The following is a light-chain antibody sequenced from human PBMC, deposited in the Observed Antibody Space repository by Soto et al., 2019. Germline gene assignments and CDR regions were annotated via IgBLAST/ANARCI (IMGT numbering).Light chain of an antibody. CDR3: CSYAGSSTLLV. V-gene: IGLV2-23*02. J-gene: IGLJ2*01. Sequence: QSVLAQPASVSGSPGQSITISCTGTNSDVGGYNLVSWYQQHPGKAPKLMIFEDTKRPSGVSDRFSGSKSGNTASLTVSGLQAEVEADYYWCSYAGSSTLLVFGGGTK. CDR1: NSDVGGYNL. CDR2: EDT.